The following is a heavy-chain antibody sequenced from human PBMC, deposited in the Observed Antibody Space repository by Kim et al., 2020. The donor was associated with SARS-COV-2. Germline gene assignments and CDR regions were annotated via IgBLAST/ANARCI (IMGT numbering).Heavy chain of an antibody. J-gene: IGHJ4*02. D-gene: IGHD3-22*01. CDR3: ARQYYYDSSGSQAFDY. V-gene: IGHV4-39*01. Sequence: LKGRVDISVDTSKNQFSLKLSSVTAADTAVYYCARQYYYDSSGSQAFDYWGQGTLVTVSS.